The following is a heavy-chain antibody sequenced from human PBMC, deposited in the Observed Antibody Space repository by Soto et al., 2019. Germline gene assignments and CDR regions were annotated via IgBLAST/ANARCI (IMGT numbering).Heavy chain of an antibody. V-gene: IGHV4-59*01. Sequence: QVQLQESGPGLVKPSETLSLTCTVSGGSISSYYWSWIRQPPGKGLEWIGYIYYSGSTNYNPSLKSRFTISVDTSKNQFTLKLSSVTAADAAVYYCAKGGNCDFDYWGQGTLVTVSS. CDR1: GGSISSYY. CDR2: IYYSGST. D-gene: IGHD2-15*01. CDR3: AKGGNCDFDY. J-gene: IGHJ4*02.